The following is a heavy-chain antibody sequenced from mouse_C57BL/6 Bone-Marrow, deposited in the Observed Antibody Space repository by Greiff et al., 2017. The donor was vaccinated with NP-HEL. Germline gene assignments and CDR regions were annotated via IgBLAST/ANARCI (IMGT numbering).Heavy chain of an antibody. D-gene: IGHD2-4*01. CDR1: GFSLTSYG. CDR3: AKGIYYDYDGYYFDY. Sequence: VMLVESGPGLVAPSQSLSITCTVSGFSLTSYGVSWVRQPPGKGLEWLGVIWGDGSTNYHSALISRLSISKDNSKSQVFLKLKSLQTDDTATYYCAKGIYYDYDGYYFDYWGQGTTLTVSS. CDR2: IWGDGST. V-gene: IGHV2-3*01. J-gene: IGHJ2*01.